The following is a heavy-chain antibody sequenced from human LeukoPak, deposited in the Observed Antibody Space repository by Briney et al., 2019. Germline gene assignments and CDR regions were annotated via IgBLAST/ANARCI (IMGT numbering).Heavy chain of an antibody. V-gene: IGHV4-39*01. CDR3: ARKNVVVVAATLLNYFDY. Sequence: PSETLSLTCTVSGGSISSSSYYWGWIRQPPGKGLEWIGSMYYTGNTYYNASLKSRVTISIDTSKNQISLRLTSVTAADTAVYYCARKNVVVVAATLLNYFDYWGQGTLVTVSS. CDR2: MYYTGNT. D-gene: IGHD2-15*01. CDR1: GGSISSSSYY. J-gene: IGHJ4*02.